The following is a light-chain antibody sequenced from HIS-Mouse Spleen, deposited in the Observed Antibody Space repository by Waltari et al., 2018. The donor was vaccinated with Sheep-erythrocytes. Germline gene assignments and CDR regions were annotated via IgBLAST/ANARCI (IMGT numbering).Light chain of an antibody. CDR1: QSVSSN. V-gene: IGKV3-15*01. CDR2: GAS. Sequence: EIVMTQSPATLSVSPGERATLSCRAGQSVSSNLAWYQQKPGQAPRLLIYGASTRATGIPARFSGSGSGTEFTLTISSMHSEDFAVYYCQQYNNWMYTFGQGTKLEIK. CDR3: QQYNNWMYT. J-gene: IGKJ2*01.